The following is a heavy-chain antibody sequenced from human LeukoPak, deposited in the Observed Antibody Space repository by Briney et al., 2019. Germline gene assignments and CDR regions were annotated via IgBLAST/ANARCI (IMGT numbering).Heavy chain of an antibody. V-gene: IGHV4-4*02. Sequence: SETLSLTCAVSSGSISSSNWWSWVRQPPGKGLEWIGEIYHSGSTNYNPSLKSRVTISVDKSKTQFSLKLRSVTAAETAVYYCARDKFPLVGATGDDGFDIWGQGTMVTVYS. CDR2: IYHSGST. D-gene: IGHD1-26*01. CDR3: ARDKFPLVGATGDDGFDI. CDR1: SGSISSSNW. J-gene: IGHJ3*02.